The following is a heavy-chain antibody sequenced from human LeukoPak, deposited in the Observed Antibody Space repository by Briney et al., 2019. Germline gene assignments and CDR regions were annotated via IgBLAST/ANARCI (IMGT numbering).Heavy chain of an antibody. CDR2: IYNSGRT. Sequence: SETLSLTCAVYGGSFSGYYWSWIRQPPGKGLEWIGSIYNSGRTYYNSSLKSRVTISVDTSKNQFSLKLSSVTAADTAVYYCARSHRVLWLRATGPYYFDYWGQGTLVTVSS. V-gene: IGHV4-34*01. CDR1: GGSFSGYY. J-gene: IGHJ4*02. CDR3: ARSHRVLWLRATGPYYFDY. D-gene: IGHD5-18*01.